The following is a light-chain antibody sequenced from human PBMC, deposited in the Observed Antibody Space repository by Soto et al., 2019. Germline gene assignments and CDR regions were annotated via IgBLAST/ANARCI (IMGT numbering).Light chain of an antibody. V-gene: IGLV3-27*01. J-gene: IGLJ2*01. CDR1: VLAKKY. CDR3: YSAADNNRV. Sequence: SYELTQPSSVSVSPGQTARITCSGDVLAKKYARWFQQKPGQAPALEIYKDSERPSGIPERFSGSSSGATVTLTISGAQVEDEADYYCYSAADNNRVFGGGTKLTVL. CDR2: KDS.